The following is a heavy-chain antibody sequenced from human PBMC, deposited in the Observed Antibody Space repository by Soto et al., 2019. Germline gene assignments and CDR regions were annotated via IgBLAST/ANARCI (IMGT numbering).Heavy chain of an antibody. CDR3: ARGPPAVAGLYYFDY. J-gene: IGHJ4*02. CDR1: GYTFTRYA. Sequence: ASVKVSCKASGYTFTRYAMHWVRQAPGQRLEWMGWINAGNGNTKYSQKFQGRVTITRDTSASTAYMELSSLRSEDTAVYYCARGPPAVAGLYYFDYWGQGTLVTVS. V-gene: IGHV1-3*01. D-gene: IGHD6-19*01. CDR2: INAGNGNT.